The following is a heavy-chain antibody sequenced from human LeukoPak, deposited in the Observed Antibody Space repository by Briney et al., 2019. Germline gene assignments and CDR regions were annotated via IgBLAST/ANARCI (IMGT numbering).Heavy chain of an antibody. V-gene: IGHV1-18*01. D-gene: IGHD3-10*01. J-gene: IGHJ6*02. CDR2: ISAYNGYT. CDR3: ARDPGLLWFAGGSYYGMDV. CDR1: GYTFPHYG. Sequence: ASVKVSCKASGYTFPHYGVSWVRQAPGQGLEWMGWISAYNGYTNYTQKYQGRVTMTTDTSMSTAYMELRSLRSDDTAVYYCARDPGLLWFAGGSYYGMDVWGPGTTVTVSS.